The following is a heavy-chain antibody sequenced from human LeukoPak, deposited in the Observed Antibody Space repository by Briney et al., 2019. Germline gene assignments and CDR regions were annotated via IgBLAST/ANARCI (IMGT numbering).Heavy chain of an antibody. D-gene: IGHD7-27*01. Sequence: GGSLRLSCVASGFTFSSFGMSWVRQAPVKRLGWVSAVSGSGDATYYADSVKGRFTISRDNSENTLYLQMDSLRVEDTAVYYCARGTTGDDDYWGQGTLVTVSS. CDR1: GFTFSSFG. CDR3: ARGTTGDDDY. V-gene: IGHV3-23*01. CDR2: VSGSGDAT. J-gene: IGHJ4*02.